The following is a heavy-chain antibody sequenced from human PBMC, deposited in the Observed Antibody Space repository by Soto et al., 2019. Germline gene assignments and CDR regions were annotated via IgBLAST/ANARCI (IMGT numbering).Heavy chain of an antibody. V-gene: IGHV1-2*04. CDR3: ARDRWFGELIEYYYYGMDV. CDR2: INPNSGGT. J-gene: IGHJ6*02. D-gene: IGHD3-10*01. CDR1: GYTFTGYY. Sequence: ASVKVSCKASGYTFTGYYMHWVRQAPGQGLEWMGWINPNSGGTNYAQKFQGWVTMTRDTSISTAYMELSRLRSDDTAVYYCARDRWFGELIEYYYYGMDVWGQGTTVSVSS.